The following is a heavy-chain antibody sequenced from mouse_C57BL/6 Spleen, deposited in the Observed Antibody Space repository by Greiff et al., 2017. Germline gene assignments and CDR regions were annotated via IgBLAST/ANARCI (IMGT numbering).Heavy chain of an antibody. V-gene: IGHV1-52*01. J-gene: IGHJ2*01. D-gene: IGHD1-3*01. CDR1: GYTFTSYW. CDR2: IDPSDSET. CDR3: ARGEGKVSDYFDY. Sequence: QVQLQQPGAELVRPGSSVKLSCKASGYTFTSYWMHWVKQRPIQGLEWIGNIDPSDSETNYNQKFKDKATLTVDKSSSTAYMQLSSLTSEDSAVYYCARGEGKVSDYFDYWGKGTTLTVSS.